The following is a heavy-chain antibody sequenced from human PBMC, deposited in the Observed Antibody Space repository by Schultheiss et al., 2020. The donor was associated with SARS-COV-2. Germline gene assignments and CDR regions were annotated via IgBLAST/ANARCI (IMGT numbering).Heavy chain of an antibody. D-gene: IGHD4-23*01. CDR2: ISYDGSNK. CDR3: ARSFGGYFDY. V-gene: IGHV3-30*03. CDR1: GFSFSSYG. Sequence: GESLKISCAASGFSFSSYGMSWVRQAPGKGLEWVAVISYDGSNKYYADSVKGRFTISRDNSKNTLYLQMNSLRAEDTAVYYCARSFGGYFDYWGQGTLVTVSS. J-gene: IGHJ4*02.